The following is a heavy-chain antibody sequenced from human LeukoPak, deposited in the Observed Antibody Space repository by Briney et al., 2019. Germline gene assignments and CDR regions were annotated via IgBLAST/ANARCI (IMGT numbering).Heavy chain of an antibody. CDR2: ISGDGGSI. CDR1: GFTFEDYA. J-gene: IGHJ4*02. Sequence: PGGSLRLSCAASGFTFEDYAMHWVRQAPGRGREWGSGISGDGGSIVYADSVRGGFTFSRDNAKNSLYLQMNTLRAEDRALYYCARDYGDYLYYFDYWGQGPVVTVSS. V-gene: IGHV3-9*01. D-gene: IGHD4-17*01. CDR3: ARDYGDYLYYFDY.